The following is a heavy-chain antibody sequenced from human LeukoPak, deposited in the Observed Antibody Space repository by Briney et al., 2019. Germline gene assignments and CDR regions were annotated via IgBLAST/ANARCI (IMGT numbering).Heavy chain of an antibody. CDR3: ARIRPQYYFDY. V-gene: IGHV3-7*05. CDR2: IKQDGSEK. Sequence: GGSLRLSCAASEFSFNYYWMSWVRQTPGKGLEWVANIKQDGSEKYYVDSVKGRFTISRDNAKNSLYLQMNSLRAEDTAVYYCARIRPQYYFDYWGQGALVTVSS. CDR1: EFSFNYYW. J-gene: IGHJ4*02.